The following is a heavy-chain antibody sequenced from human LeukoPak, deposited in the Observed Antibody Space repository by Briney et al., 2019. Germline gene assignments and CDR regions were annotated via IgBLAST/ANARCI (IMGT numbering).Heavy chain of an antibody. Sequence: GGSLRLSCAASGFTFSSYSMNWARQAPGKGLEWVSSISSSSSYIYYADSVKGRFTISRDNAKNSLYLQMNSLRAEDTAVYYCARYTAAGFDYWGQGTLVTVSS. V-gene: IGHV3-21*01. CDR3: ARYTAAGFDY. CDR1: GFTFSSYS. D-gene: IGHD5-18*01. J-gene: IGHJ4*02. CDR2: ISSSSSYI.